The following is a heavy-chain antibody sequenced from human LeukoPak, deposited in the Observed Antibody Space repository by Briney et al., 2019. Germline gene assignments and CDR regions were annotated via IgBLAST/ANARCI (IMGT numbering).Heavy chain of an antibody. V-gene: IGHV4-59*08. CDR2: IYYSGST. Sequence: SETLSLTCTVSGGSISSYYWSWIRQPPGKGLEWIGYIYYSGSTNYNPSLKSRVTISVDTSKNQFSLKLSSVTAADTAVYYCVRQSVVATRYYYYYGMDVWGQGTTVTVSS. J-gene: IGHJ6*02. CDR3: VRQSVVATRYYYYYGMDV. CDR1: GGSISSYY. D-gene: IGHD2-15*01.